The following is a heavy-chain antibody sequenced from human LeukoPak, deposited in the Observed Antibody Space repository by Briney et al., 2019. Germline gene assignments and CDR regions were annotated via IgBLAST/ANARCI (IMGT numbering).Heavy chain of an antibody. D-gene: IGHD3-16*02. CDR3: ARSRGVYVWGSYRPFDY. CDR2: MNPNSGNT. Sequence: SVKVSCKAAGYTFTSYGINWERQATGQGLEWMGLMNPNSGNTDYAQKFQVRVSMTRNTSISTAYMELNSLRCEDTAVYYCARSRGVYVWGSYRPFDYWGQGTLVTVSS. V-gene: IGHV1-8*01. J-gene: IGHJ4*02. CDR1: GYTFTSYG.